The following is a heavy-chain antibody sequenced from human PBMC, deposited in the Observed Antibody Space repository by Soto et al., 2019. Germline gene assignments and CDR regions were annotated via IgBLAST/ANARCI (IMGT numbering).Heavy chain of an antibody. CDR2: IYYSGST. D-gene: IGHD6-19*01. Sequence: SEALSLTCTVSGGSISSYYWSWIRQPPGKGLEWIGYIYYSGSTNYNPSLKSRVTISVDTSKNQFSLKLSSVTAADTAVYYCARDLGRIAVAGLYYGMDVWGQGTTVTVSS. J-gene: IGHJ6*02. CDR1: GGSISSYY. CDR3: ARDLGRIAVAGLYYGMDV. V-gene: IGHV4-59*01.